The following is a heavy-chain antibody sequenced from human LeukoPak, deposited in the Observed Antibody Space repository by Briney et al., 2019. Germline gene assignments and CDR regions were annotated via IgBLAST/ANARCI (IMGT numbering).Heavy chain of an antibody. J-gene: IGHJ5*02. V-gene: IGHV3-30-3*01. CDR1: GFTFSSYA. CDR3: ARDENCSSTSCYFGTNWFDP. Sequence: GSLRLSCAASGFTFSSYAMHWVRQAPGKGLEWVAVISYDGSNKYYADSVKGRFTISRDNAKNSLYLQMNSLRAEDTAVYYCARDENCSSTSCYFGTNWFDPWGQGTLVTVSS. CDR2: ISYDGSNK. D-gene: IGHD2-2*01.